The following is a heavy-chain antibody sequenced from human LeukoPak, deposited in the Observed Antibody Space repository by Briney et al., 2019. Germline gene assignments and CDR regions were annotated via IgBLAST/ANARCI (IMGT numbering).Heavy chain of an antibody. J-gene: IGHJ5*02. CDR2: ISSSSSYI. Sequence: KPGGSLRLSCAASGFTFSSYSMNWVRQAPGKGLEWVSSISSSSSYIYYADSVKGRFTISRDNAKNSLYLQMNSLRAEDTALYYCARDGGTMVRGPGFDPWGQGTLVTVSS. CDR1: GFTFSSYS. CDR3: ARDGGTMVRGPGFDP. V-gene: IGHV3-21*04. D-gene: IGHD3-10*01.